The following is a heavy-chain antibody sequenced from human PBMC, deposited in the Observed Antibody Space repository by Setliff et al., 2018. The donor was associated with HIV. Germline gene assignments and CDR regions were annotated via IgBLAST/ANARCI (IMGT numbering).Heavy chain of an antibody. V-gene: IGHV4-34*01. CDR2: INHSGST. D-gene: IGHD3-3*01. CDR3: AHKSGNDAFDI. J-gene: IGHJ3*02. CDR1: GGSFSGYY. Sequence: SETLSLTCAVYGGSFSGYYWSWIRQPPGKGLEWIGEINHSGSTNYNPSLKSRVTISVDTSKNQFSLKLSSVTAADTAVYYCAHKSGNDAFDIWGQGTMVTVSS.